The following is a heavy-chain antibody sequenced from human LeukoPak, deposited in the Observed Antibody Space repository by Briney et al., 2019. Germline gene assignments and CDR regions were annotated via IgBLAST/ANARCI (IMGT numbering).Heavy chain of an antibody. D-gene: IGHD3-10*01. CDR1: GYSFSTHW. Sequence: GASVKVSCKASGYSFSTHWMHWVRQAPGQGLEWMGLMNPNSEATNFAQKFQGRVTLTRDTSISTAYMELTRLRPDDTAVYFCASSIGLTRGVISVNGMDVWGQGTTVTVSS. CDR2: MNPNSEAT. CDR3: ASSIGLTRGVISVNGMDV. V-gene: IGHV1-2*06. J-gene: IGHJ6*02.